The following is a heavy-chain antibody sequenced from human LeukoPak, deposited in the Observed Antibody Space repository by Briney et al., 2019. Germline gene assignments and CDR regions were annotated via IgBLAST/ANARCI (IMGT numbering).Heavy chain of an antibody. CDR3: AREINKWFDP. V-gene: IGHV3-74*03. Sequence: PGGSLRLSCAASGFTFSSHWMHWVRQAPGKGLVWVSRISPDGSTTKNADYVKGRFTISRDNARSTLFLQLNSLRAEDTAVYYCAREINKWFDPWGQGTLVTVSS. CDR1: GFTFSSHW. J-gene: IGHJ5*02. CDR2: ISPDGSTT.